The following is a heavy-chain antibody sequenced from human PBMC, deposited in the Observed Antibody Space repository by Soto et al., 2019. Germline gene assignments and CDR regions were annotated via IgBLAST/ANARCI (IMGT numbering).Heavy chain of an antibody. CDR3: ARLIIGENWFDP. J-gene: IGHJ5*02. CDR2: IYYSGST. CDR1: GGSISSYY. V-gene: IGHV4-59*08. Sequence: PSETLSLTCTVSGGSISSYYWSWIRQPPGKGLEWIGYIYYSGSTNYNPSLKSRVTISVDTSKNQFSLKLSSVTAADTAVYYCARLIIGENWFDPWGQGTLVTVSS.